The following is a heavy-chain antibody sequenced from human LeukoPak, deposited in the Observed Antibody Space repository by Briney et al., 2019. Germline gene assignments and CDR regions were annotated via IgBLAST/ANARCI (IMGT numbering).Heavy chain of an antibody. CDR2: IVVGSGNT. J-gene: IGHJ6*04. V-gene: IGHV1-58*01. CDR3: AAVAVSYYYGMDV. Sequence: ASVTVSCKASGFTFTSSAVQWVRQARGQRLEWIGWIVVGSGNTNYAQKCQERVTITRDMSTSTAYMELSSLRSEDTAVYYCAAVAVSYYYGMDVWGKGTTVTVSS. CDR1: GFTFTSSA.